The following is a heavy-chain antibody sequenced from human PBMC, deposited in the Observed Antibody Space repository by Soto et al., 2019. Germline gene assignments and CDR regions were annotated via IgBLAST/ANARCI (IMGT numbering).Heavy chain of an antibody. CDR3: ATQRDYGDYGAFDY. CDR1: GYTFTGYY. CDR2: INPNSGGT. J-gene: IGHJ4*02. V-gene: IGHV1-2*04. D-gene: IGHD4-17*01. Sequence: QVQLVQSGTEVKKPGASVKVSCKASGYTFTGYYMHWVRQAPGQGLGWMGWINPNSGGTNYAQKFQGWVTMTRDTSISTAYMELSRLTSDDTAVYYCATQRDYGDYGAFDYWGQGTLVTVSS.